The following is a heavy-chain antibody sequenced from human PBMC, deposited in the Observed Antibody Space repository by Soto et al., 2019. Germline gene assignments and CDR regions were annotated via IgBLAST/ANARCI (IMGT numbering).Heavy chain of an antibody. CDR3: AKDRWGDFGDLNLPGY. J-gene: IGHJ4*02. D-gene: IGHD4-17*01. V-gene: IGHV3-30*18. CDR2: ISDDGSSK. Sequence: ESGGGVVQPGRSLRISCAVSGFTFSSFGMHWVRQAPGKGLEWVAVISDDGSSKHYADSLKGRFTISRDNSNNTLYLRMDSLGPEDTAVYYCAKDRWGDFGDLNLPGYWGQGTLVTVSS. CDR1: GFTFSSFG.